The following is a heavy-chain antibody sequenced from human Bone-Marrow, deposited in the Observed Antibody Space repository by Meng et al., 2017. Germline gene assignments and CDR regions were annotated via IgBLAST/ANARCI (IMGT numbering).Heavy chain of an antibody. CDR3: NWNDFGDY. CDR2: IKSKTDGETP. Sequence: GRLVELGGVLVKPGGSLRVSCAASGFTFSNAWMSWVRQAPGKGLEWVGRIKSKTDGETPDYAAPVKGRFTISRDDSKNTLYLQMHSLKTEDTAVYYCNWNDFGDYWGQGALVTVSS. V-gene: IGHV3-15*01. D-gene: IGHD1-1*01. J-gene: IGHJ4*02. CDR1: GFTFSNAW.